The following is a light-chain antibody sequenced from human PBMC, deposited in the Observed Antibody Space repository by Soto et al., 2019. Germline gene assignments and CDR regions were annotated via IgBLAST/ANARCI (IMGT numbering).Light chain of an antibody. CDR3: QEVSNWPYT. CDR1: QSVSSY. J-gene: IGKJ2*01. CDR2: DAS. Sequence: EIVLTQSPATLSLSPGERATLSCRATQSVSSYLAWYQQKPGQAPRLLIYDASNRATGIPARFSGSGSGTDCTLTISSPEPEDFAVYYCQEVSNWPYTFGQGTKLEIK. V-gene: IGKV3-11*01.